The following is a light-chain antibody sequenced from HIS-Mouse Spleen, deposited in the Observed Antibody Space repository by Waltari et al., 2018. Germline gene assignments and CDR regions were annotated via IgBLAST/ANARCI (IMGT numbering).Light chain of an antibody. CDR3: QVWDSSSDHVV. Sequence: SYVLTQPPSVSVAPGKTARITCGGNNIGSKSVHWYQQKPGQAPVVVVDADSDRPSGIPERFSGSNSGNTATLPISRVEAGDEADYYCQVWDSSSDHVVFGGGTKLTVL. V-gene: IGLV3-21*03. J-gene: IGLJ2*01. CDR2: ADS. CDR1: NIGSKS.